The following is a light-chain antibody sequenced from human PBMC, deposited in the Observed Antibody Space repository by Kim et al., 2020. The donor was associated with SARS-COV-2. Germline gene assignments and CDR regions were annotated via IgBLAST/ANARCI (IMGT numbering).Light chain of an antibody. CDR1: QSVSSC. CDR2: DAS. CDR3: QQRSNWT. V-gene: IGKV3-11*01. J-gene: IGKJ1*01. Sequence: LALSPGCRPTLSCGASQSVSSCVAWYQQRPAQAPRLLIYDASNRATGIPARFSGSGSGTDFTLTISSLEPEDFAVYYCQQRSNWTFGQGTKVDIK.